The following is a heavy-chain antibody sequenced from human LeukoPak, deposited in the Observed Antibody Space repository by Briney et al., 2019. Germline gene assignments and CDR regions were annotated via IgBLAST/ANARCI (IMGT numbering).Heavy chain of an antibody. CDR2: IYTSGST. CDR3: AGSYRCAFDI. D-gene: IGHD1-26*01. V-gene: IGHV4-61*02. Sequence: SQTLSLICTVSGGSISSGSYYWSWIRQPAGTGLEWIGRIYTSGSTNYNPSLKSRVTISVDTSKNQFSLKLSSVTAADTAVYYCAGSYRCAFDIWGQGTMVTVSS. J-gene: IGHJ3*02. CDR1: GGSISSGSYY.